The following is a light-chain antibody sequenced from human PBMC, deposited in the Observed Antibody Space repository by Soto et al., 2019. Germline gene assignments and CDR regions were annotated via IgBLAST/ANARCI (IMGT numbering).Light chain of an antibody. V-gene: IGLV2-14*03. J-gene: IGLJ2*01. CDR2: DVN. Sequence: QSALTQPASVSGSPGQSITISCTGTRSDIGAYNFVFWYQQHPGEVPKLILYDVNVRPSGVSNRLSGSKSGNRASLTISGLQAEDEADYYCSSWTTSIAMIFGGGTKLTVL. CDR3: SSWTTSIAMI. CDR1: RSDIGAYNF.